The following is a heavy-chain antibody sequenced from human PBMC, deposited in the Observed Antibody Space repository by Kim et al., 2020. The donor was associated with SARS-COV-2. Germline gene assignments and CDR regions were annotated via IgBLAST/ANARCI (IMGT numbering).Heavy chain of an antibody. Sequence: YYADSVKGRFTISRDNSKNTLYLQMNSLRAEDTAVYYCAKEMATITVFDYWGQGTLVTVSS. V-gene: IGHV3-30*02. D-gene: IGHD5-12*01. J-gene: IGHJ4*02. CDR3: AKEMATITVFDY.